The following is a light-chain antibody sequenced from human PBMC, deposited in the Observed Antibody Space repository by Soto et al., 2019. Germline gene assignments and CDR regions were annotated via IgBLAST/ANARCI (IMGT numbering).Light chain of an antibody. J-gene: IGKJ4*01. CDR2: RAS. CDR3: QQYGSSPLT. CDR1: QSVSSNY. V-gene: IGKV3-20*01. Sequence: EIVLTQSPGTLSLSPGERATLSCRASQSVSSNYLAWYQQKPGQAPKVLIYRASSRATGIPDRFNGSGSGTDFTLTISRLEPVDFAVYYCQQYGSSPLTFGGGTKVEIK.